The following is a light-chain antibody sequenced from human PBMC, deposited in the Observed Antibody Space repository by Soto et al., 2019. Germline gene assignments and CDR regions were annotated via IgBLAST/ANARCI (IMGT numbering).Light chain of an antibody. CDR2: DAS. V-gene: IGKV3-11*01. Sequence: EVMLTQSPATLSLSPGERATLSCRASQSVSSYLAWYQQKPGQAPRLLIYDASNRATGIPARFSGSGSGTDFTLTISSLEPEDFAVYYCQQRSSFGQGRLL. J-gene: IGKJ5*01. CDR3: QQRSS. CDR1: QSVSSY.